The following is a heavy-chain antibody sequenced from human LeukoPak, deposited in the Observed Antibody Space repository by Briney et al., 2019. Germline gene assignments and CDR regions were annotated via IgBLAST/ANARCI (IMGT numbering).Heavy chain of an antibody. Sequence: HPGRSLRLSCAASGFTFDDYAMHWVRQAPGKGLEWVSGISWSSGSIGYADPVKGRFTISRDNAKNSLYLQMNSLRAEDTALYYCAKWGSHNTNDYWGQGTLVTVSS. CDR3: AKWGSHNTNDY. J-gene: IGHJ4*02. CDR1: GFTFDDYA. CDR2: ISWSSGSI. V-gene: IGHV3-9*01. D-gene: IGHD3-16*01.